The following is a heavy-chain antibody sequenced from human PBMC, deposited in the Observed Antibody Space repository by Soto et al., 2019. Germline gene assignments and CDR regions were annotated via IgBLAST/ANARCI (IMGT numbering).Heavy chain of an antibody. CDR1: GFTFSSYG. Sequence: GGSLRLSCAASGFTFSSYGMHWVRQAPGKGLEWVAVIWYDGSNKYYADSVKGRFTISIDNSKNTLYLQMNSLRAEDTAVYYCARVTYYDFWSGYYTGGDYYYYMDVWGKGTTVTVSS. CDR3: ARVTYYDFWSGYYTGGDYYYYMDV. D-gene: IGHD3-3*01. J-gene: IGHJ6*03. CDR2: IWYDGSNK. V-gene: IGHV3-33*01.